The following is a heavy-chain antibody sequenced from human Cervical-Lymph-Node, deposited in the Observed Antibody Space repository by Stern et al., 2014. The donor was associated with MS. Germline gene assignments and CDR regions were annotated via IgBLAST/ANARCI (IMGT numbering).Heavy chain of an antibody. D-gene: IGHD4-17*01. V-gene: IGHV3-73*01. CDR1: GVTFSGSA. CDR2: IRSKANSYAT. CDR3: CTSTTVTTNY. J-gene: IGHJ4*02. Sequence: EVQLVESGGGLVQPGGSLKLSCAASGVTFSGSAMHWVRQASGKGLEWVGRIRSKANSYATAYAASVKGRFNMSRDDSKNTAYLQMNSLKTEDTAVYYCCTSTTVTTNYWGQGTLVTVSS.